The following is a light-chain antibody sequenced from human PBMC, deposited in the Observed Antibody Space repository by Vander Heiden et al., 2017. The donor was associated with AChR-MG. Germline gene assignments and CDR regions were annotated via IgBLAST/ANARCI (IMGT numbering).Light chain of an antibody. CDR2: QDT. CDR3: QAWDTSTVV. CDR1: TLRCNS. J-gene: IGLJ2*01. Sequence: SYELTQPPSVSVSPGQTASITCPGDTLRCNSVCWYQHKPGQSPVLVIYQDTKRPSGIPERFSGSNSGNTATLTISGTQAMDEADYYCQAWDTSTVVFGGGTKLTVL. V-gene: IGLV3-1*01.